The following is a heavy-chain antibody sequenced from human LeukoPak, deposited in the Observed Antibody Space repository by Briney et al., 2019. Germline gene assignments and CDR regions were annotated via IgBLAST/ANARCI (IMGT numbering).Heavy chain of an antibody. D-gene: IGHD2-2*01. V-gene: IGHV1-69*04. Sequence: ASVKVSCKASGGTFSSYAISWVRQAPGQGLEWMGRIIPILGIANYAQKFQGRVTITADKSTSTAYMELSSLRSEDTAVYYCARDVVVPAAYYYYGMDVWGQGTTVTVSS. CDR2: IIPILGIA. CDR3: ARDVVVPAAYYYYGMDV. J-gene: IGHJ6*02. CDR1: GGTFSSYA.